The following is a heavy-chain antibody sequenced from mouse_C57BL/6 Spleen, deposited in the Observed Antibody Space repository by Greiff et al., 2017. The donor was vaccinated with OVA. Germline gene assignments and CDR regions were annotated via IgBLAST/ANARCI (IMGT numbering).Heavy chain of an antibody. J-gene: IGHJ3*01. CDR1: GYTFTRYW. CDR2: IHPNSGST. D-gene: IGHD2-3*01. V-gene: IGHV1-64*01. Sequence: QVQLQRPGAELVKPGASVKLSCKASGYTFTRYWMHWVKQRPGQGLEWIGMIHPNSGSTNYNEKFKSKATLTVDKSSSTAYMQLSSLTSEDSAVYYCARYDGYMFAYWGQGTLVTVSA. CDR3: ARYDGYMFAY.